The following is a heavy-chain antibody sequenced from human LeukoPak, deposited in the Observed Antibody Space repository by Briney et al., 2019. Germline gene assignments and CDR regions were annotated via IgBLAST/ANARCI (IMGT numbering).Heavy chain of an antibody. V-gene: IGHV1-2*02. Sequence: ASVKVSCKASGYTFTGYYMHWVRQAPGQGLEWMGWINPNSGGTNYAQKFQGRVTMTRDTSISTAYMALSRLRSDDTAVYYCASSSYDILTGYQRGTFDYWGQGTLVTVSS. D-gene: IGHD3-9*01. J-gene: IGHJ4*02. CDR3: ASSSYDILTGYQRGTFDY. CDR1: GYTFTGYY. CDR2: INPNSGGT.